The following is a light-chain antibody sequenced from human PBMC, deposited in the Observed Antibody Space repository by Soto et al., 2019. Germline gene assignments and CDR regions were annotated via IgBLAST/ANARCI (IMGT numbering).Light chain of an antibody. Sequence: EIVMTQSPTILSVSPGERATLSCRASQSVSSNLAWYQQKPGQPPRLLMYGVYTRAPGTPARFSGSGSGTDFTLTISRLDPEDFAVYYCQQYGSSPSFGQGTKVDIK. CDR3: QQYGSSPS. J-gene: IGKJ1*01. CDR1: QSVSSN. V-gene: IGKV3D-15*02. CDR2: GVY.